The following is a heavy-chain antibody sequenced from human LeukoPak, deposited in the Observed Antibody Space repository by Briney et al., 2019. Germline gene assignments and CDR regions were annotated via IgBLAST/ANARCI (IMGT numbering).Heavy chain of an antibody. Sequence: GGSLRLSCAASGFTFSSYSMNWVRQAPGKGLEWVSSISSSSSYIYYADSVKGRFTISRDNSKNTLYLHMNSLRAEDTAVYYCAKDRPYWYFDLWGRGTLVTVSS. J-gene: IGHJ2*01. CDR1: GFTFSSYS. CDR3: AKDRPYWYFDL. V-gene: IGHV3-21*04. CDR2: ISSSSSYI.